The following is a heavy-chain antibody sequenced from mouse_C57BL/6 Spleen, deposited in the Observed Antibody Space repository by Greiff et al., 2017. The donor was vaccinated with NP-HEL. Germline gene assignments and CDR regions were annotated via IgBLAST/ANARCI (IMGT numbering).Heavy chain of an antibody. V-gene: IGHV5-17*01. CDR1: GFTFSDYG. D-gene: IGHD1-1*01. CDR2: ISSGSSTI. CDR3: ARARTTVVATPCDV. Sequence: EVKLVESGGGLVKPGGSLKLSCAASGFTFSDYGMHWVRQAPEKGLEWVAYISSGSSTIYYADTVKGRFTISRDNAKNTLFLQMTSLRSEDTAMYYCARARTTVVATPCDVWGTGTTVTVSS. J-gene: IGHJ1*03.